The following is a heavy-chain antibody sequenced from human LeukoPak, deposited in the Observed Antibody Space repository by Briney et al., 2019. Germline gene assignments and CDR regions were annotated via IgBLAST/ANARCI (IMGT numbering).Heavy chain of an antibody. CDR1: GGSISSGGYS. V-gene: IGHV4-30-2*01. CDR3: AREELSKNWFDP. CDR2: IYNSGST. Sequence: SQTLSLTCAVSGGSISSGGYSWSWIRQPPGKGLEWIGYIYNSGSTYYNPSLKSRVTISVDRSKNQFSLKLSSVTAADTAVYYCAREELSKNWFDPWGQGTLVTVSS. J-gene: IGHJ5*02. D-gene: IGHD3-16*02.